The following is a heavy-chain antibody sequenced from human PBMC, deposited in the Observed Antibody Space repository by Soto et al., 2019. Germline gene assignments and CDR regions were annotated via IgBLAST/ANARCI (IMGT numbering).Heavy chain of an antibody. CDR1: GVSLSGYY. J-gene: IGHJ5*02. CDR3: AKGLLQKRGYNWCDP. CDR2: INHSGST. D-gene: IGHD3-10*01. Sequence: TLYLPCAVSGVSLSGYYWSCFRQPPGTGLEWLGEINHSGSTNYNPSLKSRVTISVDTSKNQFSLKLSSVTAADTAVYYCAKGLLQKRGYNWCDPLGQETLLTV. V-gene: IGHV4-34*01.